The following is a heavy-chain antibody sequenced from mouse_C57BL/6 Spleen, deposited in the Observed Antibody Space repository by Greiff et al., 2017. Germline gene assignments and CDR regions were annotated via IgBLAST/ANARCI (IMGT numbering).Heavy chain of an antibody. Sequence: DVQLVESGGGLVKPGGSLKLSCAASGFTFSSYAMSWVRQTPEKRLEWVATISDGGSYTYYPDNVKGRFTISRDNAKNHLYLQMSHLKSEDTAMYYCARDSELTGYFDYWGQGTTLTVSS. D-gene: IGHD4-1*01. CDR2: ISDGGSYT. CDR1: GFTFSSYA. CDR3: ARDSELTGYFDY. V-gene: IGHV5-4*01. J-gene: IGHJ2*01.